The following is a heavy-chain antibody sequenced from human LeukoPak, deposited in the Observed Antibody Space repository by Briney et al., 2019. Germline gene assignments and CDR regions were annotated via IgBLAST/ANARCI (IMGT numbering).Heavy chain of an antibody. CDR2: ISGSGGST. D-gene: IGHD5-18*01. Sequence: GGSLRLSCAASGFTFSSYAMSWVRQAPGKGLEWVSAISGSGGSTYYADSVKGRFTISRDNSKNTLYLQMNSLRAEDTAVRYCAKDPGRIQLWSDAFDIWGQGTMVTVSS. V-gene: IGHV3-23*01. J-gene: IGHJ3*02. CDR1: GFTFSSYA. CDR3: AKDPGRIQLWSDAFDI.